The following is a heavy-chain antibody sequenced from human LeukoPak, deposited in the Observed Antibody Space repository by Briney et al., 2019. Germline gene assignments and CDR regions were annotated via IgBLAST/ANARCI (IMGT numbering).Heavy chain of an antibody. D-gene: IGHD3-3*01. CDR3: AKEPYYDFWSSYLLDY. J-gene: IGHJ4*02. CDR2: INADEDRA. CDR1: GFTFSDYW. V-gene: IGHV3-74*01. Sequence: GGSLRLSCAASGFTFSDYWMHWVRQAPGKGLVWVSHINADEDRAAYADSVKGRFTISRDNARNTLYLQMNSLRAEDTAVYYCAKEPYYDFWSSYLLDYWGQGTLVTVSS.